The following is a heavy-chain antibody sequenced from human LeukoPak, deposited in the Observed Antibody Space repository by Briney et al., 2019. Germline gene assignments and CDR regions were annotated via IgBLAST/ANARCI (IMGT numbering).Heavy chain of an antibody. Sequence: PGGSLRLSCAASGFIFSNYAMSWIRQAPGKGLQWVSAFSGSGGSTYYADSVKGRFTISRDNSKNTLYLQMNSLRAEDTAVYYCAKASAMIVVVSKHFDYWGQGTLVTVSS. CDR1: GFIFSNYA. J-gene: IGHJ4*02. V-gene: IGHV3-23*01. CDR2: FSGSGGST. D-gene: IGHD3-22*01. CDR3: AKASAMIVVVSKHFDY.